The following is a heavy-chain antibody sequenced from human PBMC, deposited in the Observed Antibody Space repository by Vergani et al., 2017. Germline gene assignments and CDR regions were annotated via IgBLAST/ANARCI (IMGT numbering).Heavy chain of an antibody. CDR1: GFTFSSYS. Sequence: EVQLVESGGGLVKPGGSLRLSCAASGFTFSSYSMNWVRQAPGKGLEWVSSISSSSSYIYYADSVKGRFTISRDNAKNSLYLQMNSLRAEDTAVYYWASSPRLGRIAAAGMGVDYWGQGTLVTVSS. CDR3: ASSPRLGRIAAAGMGVDY. J-gene: IGHJ4*02. CDR2: ISSSSSYI. V-gene: IGHV3-21*01. D-gene: IGHD6-13*01.